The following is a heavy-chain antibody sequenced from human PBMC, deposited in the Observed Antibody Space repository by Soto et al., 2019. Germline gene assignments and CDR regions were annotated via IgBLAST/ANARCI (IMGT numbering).Heavy chain of an antibody. CDR2: MNPNSGNT. CDR3: ARPGDHQPRYCTSTSCYSYGY. CDR1: GYTFTSSD. V-gene: IGHV1-8*01. D-gene: IGHD2-2*01. J-gene: IGHJ4*02. Sequence: QVPLVQSGAEVRKPGASVKVSCKASGYTFTSSDINWVRQASGQGLEWMGWMNPNSGNTGFAQKFRGRVTMTRATSASTAYMELSSLTSEDTAVYYCARPGDHQPRYCTSTSCYSYGYWGQGTLVTVSS.